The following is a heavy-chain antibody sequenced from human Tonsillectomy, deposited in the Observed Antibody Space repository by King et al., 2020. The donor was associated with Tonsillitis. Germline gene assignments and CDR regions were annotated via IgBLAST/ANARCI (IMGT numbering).Heavy chain of an antibody. D-gene: IGHD1-1*01. J-gene: IGHJ4*02. Sequence: QLVQSGAEVKKPGSSVKVSCKASGDTFSSYTISWVRQAPGQGLEWMGWIIPILGIPNYAQKFQGRVTITADKSTSTAYMELSSLRSDDTAVYYCARSGAGMGNCFDYWGQGTLVTVSS. CDR3: ARSGAGMGNCFDY. CDR2: IIPILGIP. CDR1: GDTFSSYT. V-gene: IGHV1-69*02.